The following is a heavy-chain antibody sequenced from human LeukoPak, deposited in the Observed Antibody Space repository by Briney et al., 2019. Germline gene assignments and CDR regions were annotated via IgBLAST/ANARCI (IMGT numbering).Heavy chain of an antibody. Sequence: GASVKVSCKASGYTFTNYYMHWVRQAPGQGLEWMGIINPSGGRTSYAQKFQGRVTMTRDMSTSTVYMELSSLRAEDTAVYYCARVGYYYDSSGYYSYWGQGTLVTVSS. D-gene: IGHD3-22*01. CDR3: ARVGYYYDSSGYYSY. V-gene: IGHV1-46*01. J-gene: IGHJ4*02. CDR2: INPSGGRT. CDR1: GYTFTNYY.